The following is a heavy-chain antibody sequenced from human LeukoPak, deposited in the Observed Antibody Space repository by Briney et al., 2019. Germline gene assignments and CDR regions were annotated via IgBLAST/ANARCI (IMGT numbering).Heavy chain of an antibody. Sequence: SETLSLTCTVSGGSISSSSYYWGWIRQPPGKGLEWIGCIYYSGSTYYNPSLKSRVTISVDTSKNQFSLKLSSVTAADTAVYYCARDVGSRSYGLYYFDYWGQGTLVTVSS. CDR3: ARDVGSRSYGLYYFDY. D-gene: IGHD5-18*01. J-gene: IGHJ4*02. CDR2: IYYSGST. CDR1: GGSISSSSYY. V-gene: IGHV4-39*07.